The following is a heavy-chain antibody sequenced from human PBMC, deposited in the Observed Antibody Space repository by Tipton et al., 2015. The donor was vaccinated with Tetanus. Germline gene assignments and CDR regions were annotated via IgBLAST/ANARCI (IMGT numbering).Heavy chain of an antibody. V-gene: IGHV4-39*01. CDR1: GGSLFSGSFY. D-gene: IGHD6-13*01. CDR2: IYYNGNT. CDR3: ARQADNWFDP. Sequence: GLVKPSETLSLTCTVSGGSLFSGSFYWGWIRQPPGKGLEWVGNIYYNGNTFYHSSLKSRVTISADTSKNQFSLSLRSVTAADTAVYFCARQADNWFDPWGQGTLVTVSS. J-gene: IGHJ5*02.